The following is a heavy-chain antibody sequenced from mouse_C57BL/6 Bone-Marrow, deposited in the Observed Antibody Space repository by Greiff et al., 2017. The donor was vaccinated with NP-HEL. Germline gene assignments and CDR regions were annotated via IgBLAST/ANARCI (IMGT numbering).Heavy chain of an antibody. V-gene: IGHV1-81*01. CDR1: GYTFTSYG. D-gene: IGHD2-1*01. CDR2: IYPRSGNT. J-gene: IGHJ3*01. CDR3: ATLYGTPFAY. Sequence: QVQLKQSGAELARPGASVKLSCKASGYTFTSYGISWVKQRTGQGLEWIGEIYPRSGNTYYNEKFKGKATLTADKSSSTAYMELRSLTSEDSAVYFCATLYGTPFAYWGQGTRVTVSA.